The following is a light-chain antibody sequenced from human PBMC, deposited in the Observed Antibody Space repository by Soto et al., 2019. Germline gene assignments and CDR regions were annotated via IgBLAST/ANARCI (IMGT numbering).Light chain of an antibody. Sequence: EIVLMQSPGTLSLSPGERATLSCRTSQSVSSTSLAWYHQRPGQAPRLLIHAASRRATGIPDRFSGSGSGTDFTLTISSLAPEDFAVYYCQQFSSYPLTFGGGTKVDIK. CDR2: AAS. CDR1: QSVSSTS. J-gene: IGKJ4*01. V-gene: IGKV3-20*01. CDR3: QQFSSYPLT.